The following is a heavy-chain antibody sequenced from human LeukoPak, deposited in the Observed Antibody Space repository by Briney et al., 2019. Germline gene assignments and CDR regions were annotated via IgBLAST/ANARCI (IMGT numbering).Heavy chain of an antibody. D-gene: IGHD3-3*01. V-gene: IGHV3-23*01. CDR3: TKDYCGRFCSAV. J-gene: IGHJ3*01. CDR1: GFTFSAFG. CDR2: ITKSGDTT. Sequence: PGGSLRLSCAASGFTFSAFGMNWVRQAPGKGLEWVSTITKSGDTTYYVDSVKGRFTISRDNSKNTLYLQMSSLRAEDTAKYYCTKDYCGRFCSAVWGQGTMVTVAS.